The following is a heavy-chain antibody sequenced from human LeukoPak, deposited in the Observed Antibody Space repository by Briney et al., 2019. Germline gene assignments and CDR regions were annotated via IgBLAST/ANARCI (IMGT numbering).Heavy chain of an antibody. J-gene: IGHJ6*03. CDR3: ARVSLPRSGSYNYYYYYMDV. V-gene: IGHV1-46*01. CDR1: GYTFTSYY. CDR2: INPSGGST. D-gene: IGHD3-10*01. Sequence: ASVKVSCKASGYTFTSYYMHWVRQATGQGLEWMGIINPSGGSTSYAQKFQGRVTMTRDMSTSTVYMELSSLRSEDTAVYYCARVSLPRSGSYNYYYYYMDVWGKGTTVTISS.